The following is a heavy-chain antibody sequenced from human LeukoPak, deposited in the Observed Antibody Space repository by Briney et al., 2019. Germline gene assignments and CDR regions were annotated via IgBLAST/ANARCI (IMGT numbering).Heavy chain of an antibody. CDR1: GYTFTGYY. J-gene: IGHJ4*02. D-gene: IGHD3-22*01. Sequence: GASVKVSCKASGYTFTGYYMHWVRQAPGQGLEWMGWINPNSGGTNYAQKFQGRVTMTRDTSISTAYMELSRLRSDDTAVYYCARVDYYDSSGAIDYWGQGTLVTVSS. V-gene: IGHV1-2*02. CDR2: INPNSGGT. CDR3: ARVDYYDSSGAIDY.